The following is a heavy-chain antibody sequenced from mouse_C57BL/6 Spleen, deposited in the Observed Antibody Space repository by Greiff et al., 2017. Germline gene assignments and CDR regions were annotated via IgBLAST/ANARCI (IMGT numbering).Heavy chain of an antibody. CDR2: IDPNSGGT. D-gene: IGHD3-1*01. J-gene: IGHJ3*01. V-gene: IGHV1-72*01. CDR3: ASRGPLGFAY. Sequence: QVQLQQPGAELVKPGASVKLSCKASGYTFTSYWMHWVKQRPGRGLERIGRIDPNSGGTKYNEKFKSKATLTVDKPSSTAYMQLSSLTSEDSAVYYCASRGPLGFAYWGQGTLVTVSA. CDR1: GYTFTSYW.